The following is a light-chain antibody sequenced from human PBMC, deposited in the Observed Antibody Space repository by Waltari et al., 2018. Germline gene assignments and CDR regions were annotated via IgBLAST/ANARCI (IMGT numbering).Light chain of an antibody. CDR1: SSDIGASKA. CDR2: EVS. J-gene: IGLJ3*02. Sequence: QSALTQPASVSGSPGQSITISCTGTSSDIGASKAVSWYQQYPDKAPKLIIYEVSNRPSGVSNRFSGSKSGNTASLSISGLQAEDESDYYCSSFTSTNTLLFGGGTKLTVL. V-gene: IGLV2-14*01. CDR3: SSFTSTNTLL.